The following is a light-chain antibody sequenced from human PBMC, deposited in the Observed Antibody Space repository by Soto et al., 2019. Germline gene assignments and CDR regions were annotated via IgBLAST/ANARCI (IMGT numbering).Light chain of an antibody. CDR1: SSDVGSYNL. J-gene: IGLJ7*01. V-gene: IGLV2-23*02. CDR2: EVS. CDR3: CSYAGTSTHTV. Sequence: QSVLTQPASVSGSPAQSITISCTGTSSDVGSYNLVSWYQQHPGKAPKLMISEVSKRPSGISDRFSGSKSGSTASLTISGLQAEDEADYYCCSYAGTSTHTVFGGGTQLTVL.